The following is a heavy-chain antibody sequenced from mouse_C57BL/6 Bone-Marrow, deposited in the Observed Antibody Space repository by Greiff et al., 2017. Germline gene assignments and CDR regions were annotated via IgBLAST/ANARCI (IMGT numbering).Heavy chain of an antibody. Sequence: QVQLQQSGAELVKPGASVKMSCKASGYTFTSYWITWVKQRPGQGLEWIGDIYPGSGSTNYNEKFKSKATLTVDTSSSTAYMQLSSLTSEDSAVYYCARDYYGSSYDWYFDVWGTGTTVTVSS. V-gene: IGHV1-55*01. CDR1: GYTFTSYW. D-gene: IGHD1-1*01. CDR3: ARDYYGSSYDWYFDV. CDR2: IYPGSGST. J-gene: IGHJ1*03.